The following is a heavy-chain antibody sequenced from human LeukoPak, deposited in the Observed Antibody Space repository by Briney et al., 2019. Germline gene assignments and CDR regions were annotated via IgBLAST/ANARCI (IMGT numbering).Heavy chain of an antibody. CDR1: GYTFTSYD. Sequence: GASVKVSCKASGYTFTSYDINWVRQATGQGLEWMGWMNPNSGNTGYAQKFQGRVTMTRNTSISTAYMELSSLRSEDTAVYYCARGSLKGRIQLWLQMGPYYYYGMDVWGQGTTVTVSS. CDR2: MNPNSGNT. V-gene: IGHV1-8*01. D-gene: IGHD5-18*01. J-gene: IGHJ6*02. CDR3: ARGSLKGRIQLWLQMGPYYYYGMDV.